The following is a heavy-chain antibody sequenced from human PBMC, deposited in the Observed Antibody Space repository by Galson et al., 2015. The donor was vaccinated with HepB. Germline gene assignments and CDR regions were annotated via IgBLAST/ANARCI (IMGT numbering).Heavy chain of an antibody. J-gene: IGHJ4*02. CDR3: VRGVAVASSYYFDS. CDR1: GGTFRGYS. Sequence: SVKVSCKASGGTFRGYSISWVRQAPGQGLEWMGWISIFNGKTNYTQKIQGRVAMTTDTSSGTAYMELRSLRSDDTAVYYCVRGVAVASSYYFDSWGQGTLVTVSS. V-gene: IGHV1-18*04. D-gene: IGHD6-19*01. CDR2: ISIFNGKT.